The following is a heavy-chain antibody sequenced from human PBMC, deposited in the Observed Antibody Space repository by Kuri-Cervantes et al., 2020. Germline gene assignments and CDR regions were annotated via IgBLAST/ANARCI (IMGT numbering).Heavy chain of an antibody. D-gene: IGHD3-22*01. J-gene: IGHJ5*02. Sequence: GSLRLSCTVSGGSISSYYWSWIRQPAGKGLEWIGRIYTSGSTNYNPSLKSRVTMSVDTSKSQFSLKLSSVTAADTAVYYCARDRPYDSSGYYHWFDPWGQGTLVTVSS. CDR1: GGSISSYY. V-gene: IGHV4-4*07. CDR3: ARDRPYDSSGYYHWFDP. CDR2: IYTSGST.